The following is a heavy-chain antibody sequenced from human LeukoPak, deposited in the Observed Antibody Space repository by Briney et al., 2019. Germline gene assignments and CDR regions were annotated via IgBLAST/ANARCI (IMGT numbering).Heavy chain of an antibody. J-gene: IGHJ3*02. CDR2: INPNSGGT. V-gene: IGHV1-2*02. D-gene: IGHD3-22*01. Sequence: GASVKVSCKASGYTFTGYYMHWVRQAPGQGLEWMGWINPNSGGTNYAQKFQGRVTMTRDTSISTAYMELSRLRSDDTAVYYCARSHWSTMIVVVIRAFDIWGQGTMVTVSS. CDR3: ARSHWSTMIVVVIRAFDI. CDR1: GYTFTGYY.